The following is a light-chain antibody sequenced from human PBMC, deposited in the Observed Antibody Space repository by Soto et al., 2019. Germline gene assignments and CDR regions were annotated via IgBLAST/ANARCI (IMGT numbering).Light chain of an antibody. J-gene: IGKJ2*01. CDR2: FVS. CDR1: QSLLHSNGYNY. V-gene: IGKV2-28*01. Sequence: DIVMTQSPLSLPVTPGEPASISCRSSQSLLHSNGYNYLDWYLQKPGQSPQLLIYFVSNRASGVPDMCSGSGSGTDFTLKISRVEGEDVGLYYCMPALQTPRTFGQGTKLEIK. CDR3: MPALQTPRT.